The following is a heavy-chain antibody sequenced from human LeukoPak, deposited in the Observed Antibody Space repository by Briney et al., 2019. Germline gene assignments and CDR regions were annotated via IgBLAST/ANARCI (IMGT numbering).Heavy chain of an antibody. V-gene: IGHV4-39*07. CDR3: ARASSGYYWDFDY. CDR2: IYYSGST. D-gene: IGHD3-22*01. CDR1: GGSISSSSYY. Sequence: SETLSLTCTVSGGSISSSSYYWGWIRQPPGKGLEWIGSIYYSGSTYYNPSLESRVTMSVDTSKNQFSLKLSSVTAVDTAVYYCARASSGYYWDFDYWGQGALVTVSS. J-gene: IGHJ4*02.